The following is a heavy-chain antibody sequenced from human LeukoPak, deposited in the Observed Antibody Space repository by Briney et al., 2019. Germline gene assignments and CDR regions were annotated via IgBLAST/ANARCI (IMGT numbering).Heavy chain of an antibody. CDR3: ARLPYYDFWSGYYTGIDY. CDR2: IYPGGSDT. CDR1: GYSFTSYW. J-gene: IGHJ4*02. V-gene: IGHV5-51*01. D-gene: IGHD3-3*01. Sequence: GESLKISCKASGYSFTSYWIGWVRQMPGKGLEWMGIIYPGGSDTRYSPSFQGQVTISAEKSVSTAYLQWSSLKASDTAMYYCARLPYYDFWSGYYTGIDYWGQGTLVTVSS.